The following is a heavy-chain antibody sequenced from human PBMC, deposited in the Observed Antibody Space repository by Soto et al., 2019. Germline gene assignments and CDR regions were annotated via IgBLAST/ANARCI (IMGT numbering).Heavy chain of an antibody. J-gene: IGHJ6*03. CDR3: ARVLPYNWNYYYMDV. Sequence: SETLSLTCTVSGGSISSGDYYWSWIRQPPGKGLEWIGYIYYSGSTNYNPSLKSRVTISVDTSKNQFSLKLSSVTAADTAVYYYARVLPYNWNYYYMDVWGKGTTVTVSS. CDR1: GGSISSGDYY. CDR2: IYYSGST. D-gene: IGHD1-20*01. V-gene: IGHV4-61*08.